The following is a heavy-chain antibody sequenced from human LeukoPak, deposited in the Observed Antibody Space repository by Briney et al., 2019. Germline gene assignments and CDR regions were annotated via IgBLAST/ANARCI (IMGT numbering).Heavy chain of an antibody. D-gene: IGHD2-15*01. CDR1: GASISSSNYY. Sequence: PSETLSLTCAVSGASISSSNYYWGWVRQAPGKGLEWVSAISGSDAGTYYADSVKGRFTISRDNSKNTLYLQMNSLRAEDAAVYYCAKAPLGRCSGAICYYFDYWGQGTLVTVSS. V-gene: IGHV3-23*01. CDR2: ISGSDAGT. CDR3: AKAPLGRCSGAICYYFDY. J-gene: IGHJ4*02.